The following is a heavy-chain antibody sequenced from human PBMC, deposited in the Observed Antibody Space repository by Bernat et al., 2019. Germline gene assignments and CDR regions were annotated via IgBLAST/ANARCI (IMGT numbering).Heavy chain of an antibody. J-gene: IGHJ4*02. CDR2: IVPLFGTA. D-gene: IGHD3-10*01. CDR3: ARELDQLLFY. Sequence: QVQLVQSGAEVKKPGPSVKVSCKASGGTFSRYTISWVRQAPGQGPEWMGGIVPLFGTAKYAQKFQGRVTITADESTSTAYMELRSLRSEDTAVYYCARELDQLLFYWGQGTLVTVSS. CDR1: GGTFSRYT. V-gene: IGHV1-69*01.